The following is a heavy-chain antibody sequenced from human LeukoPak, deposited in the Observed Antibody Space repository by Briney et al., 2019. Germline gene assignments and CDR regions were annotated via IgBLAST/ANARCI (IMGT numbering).Heavy chain of an antibody. CDR2: ISASGGDT. J-gene: IGHJ4*02. Sequence: GGSLRLSCADSGFTFGSYAMSWVRQAPGKGLEWVSLISASGGDTHYADSVKGRFTISRDNSKNTLSLQMNSLRAEDTAVYYCAKDLDSSGSHYVVDNWGQGTLVTVSS. D-gene: IGHD3-22*01. CDR1: GFTFGSYA. V-gene: IGHV3-23*01. CDR3: AKDLDSSGSHYVVDN.